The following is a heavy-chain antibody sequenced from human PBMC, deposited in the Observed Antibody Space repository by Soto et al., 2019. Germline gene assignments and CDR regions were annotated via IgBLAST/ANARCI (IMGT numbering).Heavy chain of an antibody. D-gene: IGHD6-13*01. V-gene: IGHV4-34*01. J-gene: IGHJ6*03. CDR1: GGSFSGYY. CDR3: ARGSSSYYYYYMDV. CDR2: INHSGST. Sequence: SETLSLTCAVYGGSFSGYYWSWIRQPPGKGLEWIGEINHSGSTNYNPSLKSRVTISVDTSKNQFSLKLSSVTAADTAVYYCARGSSSYYYYYMDVWGKGTKVTVSS.